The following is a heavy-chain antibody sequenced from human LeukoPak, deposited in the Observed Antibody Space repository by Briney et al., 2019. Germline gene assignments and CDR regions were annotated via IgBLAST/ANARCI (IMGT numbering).Heavy chain of an antibody. V-gene: IGHV4-39*01. CDR1: GGSISSSSYY. J-gene: IGHJ4*02. CDR3: ASPRVTIFGVVTENDY. D-gene: IGHD3-3*01. Sequence: SETLSLTCTVSGGSISSSSYYWGWIRQPPGKGLEWIGSIYYSGSTYYNPSLKSRVTISVDTSKNQFSLKLSSVTAADTAVYYCASPRVTIFGVVTENDYWGQGTLVTVSS. CDR2: IYYSGST.